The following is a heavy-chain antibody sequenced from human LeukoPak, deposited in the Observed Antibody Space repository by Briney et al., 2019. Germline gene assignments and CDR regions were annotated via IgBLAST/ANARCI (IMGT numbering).Heavy chain of an antibody. V-gene: IGHV4-39*01. D-gene: IGHD3-22*01. Sequence: PSETLSLTCTVSGGSISSSSYYWGWIRQPPGKGLEWIGGIYYSGSTYYNPSLKSRVTISVDTSKNQFSLKLSSVTAADTAVYYCARQDDDSSGYYYRNEYFQHWGQGTLVTVSS. CDR2: IYYSGST. CDR3: ARQDDDSSGYYYRNEYFQH. CDR1: GGSISSSSYY. J-gene: IGHJ1*01.